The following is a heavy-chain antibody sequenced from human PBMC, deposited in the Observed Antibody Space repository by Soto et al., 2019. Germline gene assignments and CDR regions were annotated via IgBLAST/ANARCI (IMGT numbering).Heavy chain of an antibody. J-gene: IGHJ4*01. CDR1: GSTFTSYG. Sequence: SVKVSCKASGSTFTSYGVTWVRQAPGQGLEWMGWLRAYNGNIDYAWKLQGRVTMTTDTSTCTAYLELRSLSSDDRAVYYCAGGPHYYESRHRPSSPADWGSGTLVTVS. CDR3: AGGPHYYESRHRPSSPAD. D-gene: IGHD3-22*01. V-gene: IGHV1-18*04. CDR2: LRAYNGNI.